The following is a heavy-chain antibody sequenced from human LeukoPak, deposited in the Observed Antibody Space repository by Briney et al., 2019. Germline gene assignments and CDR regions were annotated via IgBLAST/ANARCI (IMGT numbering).Heavy chain of an antibody. D-gene: IGHD2-15*01. CDR2: ISTDGHTT. J-gene: IGHJ4*02. CDR1: GLAFSAYK. V-gene: IGHV3-74*01. Sequence: GGSLRLSCAASGLAFSAYKMHWVRQAPRKGLAWVSRISTDGHTTDYADFVQGRFTASRDNTKNTWSLEMNSLRAEDTAVYYCVVGGSPGYWGQGTLVTVSS. CDR3: VVGGSPGY.